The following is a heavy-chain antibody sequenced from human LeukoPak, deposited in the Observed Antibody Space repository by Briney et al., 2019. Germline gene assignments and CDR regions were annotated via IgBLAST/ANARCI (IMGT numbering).Heavy chain of an antibody. J-gene: IGHJ2*01. Sequence: GGSLRLSCAASGFTFSSYAMSWVRQAPGKGLEWVSAISGSGGSTYYADSVKGRFTISRDNSKNTLYLQMNSLRAEDTAVYYCAKDDSSSWYKDWYFDLWGRGTLVTVSS. D-gene: IGHD6-13*01. CDR2: ISGSGGST. V-gene: IGHV3-23*01. CDR3: AKDDSSSWYKDWYFDL. CDR1: GFTFSSYA.